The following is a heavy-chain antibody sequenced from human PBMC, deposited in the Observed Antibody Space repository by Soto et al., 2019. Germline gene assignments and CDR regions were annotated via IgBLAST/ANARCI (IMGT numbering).Heavy chain of an antibody. CDR3: AREHHVLRFSVSGRYYYYGMDV. D-gene: IGHD3-3*01. V-gene: IGHV3-30-3*01. CDR1: GFTFISYA. Sequence: GGALRLSCAASGFTFISYAMHWVRQAPGKGLEWVAVISYDGSNKYYADSVKGRFTISRDNSKNTLYLQMNSLRAEDTAVYYCAREHHVLRFSVSGRYYYYGMDVWGQGTTVTVSS. CDR2: ISYDGSNK. J-gene: IGHJ6*02.